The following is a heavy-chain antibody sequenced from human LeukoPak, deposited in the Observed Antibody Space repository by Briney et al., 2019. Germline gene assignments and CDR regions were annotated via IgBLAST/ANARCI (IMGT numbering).Heavy chain of an antibody. CDR3: ARSSGDYYFDY. CDR1: GDSISSVDYY. D-gene: IGHD4-17*01. Sequence: TSETLSLTCTVSGDSISSVDYYWSWIRQPPGKGLEWIGYIYYSGSTYYNPSLKSRVTISVDTSKNQFSLKLSSVTAADTAVYYCARSSGDYYFDYGGQGTLVTVSS. V-gene: IGHV4-30-4*08. J-gene: IGHJ4*02. CDR2: IYYSGST.